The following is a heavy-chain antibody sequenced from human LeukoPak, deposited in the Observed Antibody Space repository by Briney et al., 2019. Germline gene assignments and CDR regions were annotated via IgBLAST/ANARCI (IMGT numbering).Heavy chain of an antibody. CDR2: IYYSGST. J-gene: IGHJ4*02. V-gene: IGHV4-61*01. CDR1: GGSVSSGSYY. Sequence: SETLSLTCTVPGGSVSSGSYYWSWIRQPPGKGLEWIGYIYYSGSTNYNPSLKSRVTISVDTSKNQFSLKLSSVTAADTAVYYCARTYYDILTGYREFDYWGQGTLVIVSS. D-gene: IGHD3-9*01. CDR3: ARTYYDILTGYREFDY.